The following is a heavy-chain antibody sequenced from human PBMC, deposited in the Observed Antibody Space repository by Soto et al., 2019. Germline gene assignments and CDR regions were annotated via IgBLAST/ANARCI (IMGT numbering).Heavy chain of an antibody. Sequence: EVQLVESGGGLVQPGGSLRLSCAASGFTFSEHWRNWVRQAPGKGLEWVANIKQDGSEKHYVDSVKGRFTISRDNAKNSLYLQMNSLRVEDTAVYYCARLRSGYWGQGTLVTVSS. J-gene: IGHJ4*02. CDR3: ARLRSGY. D-gene: IGHD3-16*02. CDR1: GFTFSEHW. V-gene: IGHV3-7*01. CDR2: IKQDGSEK.